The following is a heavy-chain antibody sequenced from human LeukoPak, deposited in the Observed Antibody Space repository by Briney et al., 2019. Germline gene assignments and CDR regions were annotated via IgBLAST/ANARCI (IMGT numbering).Heavy chain of an antibody. Sequence: GGSLRLSCAASGFTFSSYSMNWVRQAPGKGLEWVSSISSSSSYIYYADSVKGRFTISRDNAKNSLYLQMNSLRDEDTAVYYCARDLEGIQLWPPYYYYGMDVWGQGTTVTVSS. CDR2: ISSSSSYI. D-gene: IGHD5-18*01. CDR1: GFTFSSYS. CDR3: ARDLEGIQLWPPYYYYGMDV. J-gene: IGHJ6*02. V-gene: IGHV3-21*01.